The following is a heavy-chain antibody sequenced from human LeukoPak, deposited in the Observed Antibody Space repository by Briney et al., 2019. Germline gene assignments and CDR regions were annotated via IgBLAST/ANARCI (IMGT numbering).Heavy chain of an antibody. CDR1: GFTFSRHW. J-gene: IGHJ3*02. Sequence: GGSLRLSCAASGFTFSRHWMSWVRQAPGKGLEWVASINQGATVKNYVDSAQGRFIISRDNAKNSLSLQMNSLRAEDTAMYYCASGYSSSWTQGAFDIWGQGTMVTVSS. CDR2: INQGATVK. CDR3: ASGYSSSWTQGAFDI. D-gene: IGHD6-13*01. V-gene: IGHV3-7*01.